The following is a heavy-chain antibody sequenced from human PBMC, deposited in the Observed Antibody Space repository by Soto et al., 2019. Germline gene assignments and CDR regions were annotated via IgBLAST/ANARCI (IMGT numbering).Heavy chain of an antibody. V-gene: IGHV3-33*01. CDR2: IWSDGSRS. J-gene: IGHJ4*02. D-gene: IGHD1-1*01. Sequence: QVQLVESGGGVVQPGRSLRLSCAASGFTFSNHGFHWVRQAPGKGLEWVAVIWSDGSRSHYADSVKGRFTISRDNSKNTVDLQMNSLRGDDTAGYFWARDYEQLLGGGFVDYWGQGTLVTVSS. CDR1: GFTFSNHG. CDR3: ARDYEQLLGGGFVDY.